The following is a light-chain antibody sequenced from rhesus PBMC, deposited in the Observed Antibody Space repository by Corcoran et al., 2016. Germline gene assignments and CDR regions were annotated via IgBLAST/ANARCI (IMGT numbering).Light chain of an antibody. V-gene: IGKV1-22*01. Sequence: DIQMTQSPSSLSASVGDTVTITCRASQSISSWLDWYQQKPGKAPKLLIYKASRLQSGVPSRFSGRGSGTDFTLTISSLQPEDFVTYYCLQYSSSPWTFGQGTKVEIK. J-gene: IGKJ1*01. CDR2: KAS. CDR1: QSISSW. CDR3: LQYSSSPWT.